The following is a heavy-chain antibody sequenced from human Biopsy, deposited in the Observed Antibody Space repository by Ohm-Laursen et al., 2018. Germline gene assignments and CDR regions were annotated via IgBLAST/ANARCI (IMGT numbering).Heavy chain of an antibody. V-gene: IGHV4-59*12. J-gene: IGHJ4*02. CDR1: RGSISSYY. Sequence: TLSLTCAVSRGSISSYYWSWIRQPPGKGLEWIGYIYFTGRTSYNPSLKSRVTMSVNTSKKQFSLKLSSVTAADTAVYYCVRGGSGSFPFDYWGPGTLVTVSS. CDR2: IYFTGRT. CDR3: VRGGSGSFPFDY. D-gene: IGHD3-10*01.